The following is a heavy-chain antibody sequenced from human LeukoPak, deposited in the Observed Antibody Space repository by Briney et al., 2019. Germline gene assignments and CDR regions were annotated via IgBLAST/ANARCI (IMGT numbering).Heavy chain of an antibody. CDR2: INPTGGST. CDR3: ARDTEWELNYYYYGMDV. V-gene: IGHV1-46*01. CDR1: GYTFTSYY. J-gene: IGHJ6*02. D-gene: IGHD1-26*01. Sequence: GASVKVSCKASGYTFTSYYMHWVRQAPGQGLEWMGIINPTGGSTSYAQKFQGRVTVTRDTSTSTVYMELSSLRSEDTAVNYCARDTEWELNYYYYGMDVWGQGTTVTVSS.